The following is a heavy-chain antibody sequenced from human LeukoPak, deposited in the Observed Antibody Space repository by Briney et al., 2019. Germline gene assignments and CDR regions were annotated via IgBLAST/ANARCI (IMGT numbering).Heavy chain of an antibody. CDR3: AREGAYTNFVNRFDA. CDR2: INHDGTT. J-gene: IGHJ5*02. CDR1: GGSFRDYY. V-gene: IGHV4-34*01. D-gene: IGHD2-2*02. Sequence: SKTLSLTCAVYGGSFRDYYWSWIRHPPGKGLEWIGEINHDGTTNHNPSLKSRVIMSVDASKSQFFLTLTPVTAADTAVYYCAREGAYTNFVNRFDAWGQGTLVTVSS.